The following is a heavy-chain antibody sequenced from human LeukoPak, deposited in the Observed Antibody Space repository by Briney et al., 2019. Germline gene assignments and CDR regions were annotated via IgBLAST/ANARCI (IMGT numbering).Heavy chain of an antibody. V-gene: IGHV1-69*13. CDR1: GGTFSSYA. D-gene: IGHD1-7*01. CDR2: IIPIFGTA. J-gene: IGHJ6*03. CDR3: ARYKTGTTDYYYYMDV. Sequence: ASVKVSCKASGGTFSSYAISWVRQAPGQGLEWMGGIIPIFGTANYAQKFQGRVTITADESTSTAYMELSSLRSEDTAVYYCARYKTGTTDYYYYMDVWGKGTTVTVSS.